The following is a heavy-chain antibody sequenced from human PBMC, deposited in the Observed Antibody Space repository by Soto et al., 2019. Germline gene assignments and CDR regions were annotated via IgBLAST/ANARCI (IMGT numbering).Heavy chain of an antibody. V-gene: IGHV5-10-1*01. J-gene: IGHJ4*02. CDR3: ARHHSRSGNSNFDF. D-gene: IGHD3-10*01. CDR1: EYSFRIYW. Sequence: PGESLKISCQAFEYSFRIYWISWVRQKPGAGLEWMGRVDPNDSFATYSPSFEGHVSISVDKSTNIVYLQWRSLRASDTATYYCARHHSRSGNSNFDFWGQGTPVTAPQ. CDR2: VDPNDSFA.